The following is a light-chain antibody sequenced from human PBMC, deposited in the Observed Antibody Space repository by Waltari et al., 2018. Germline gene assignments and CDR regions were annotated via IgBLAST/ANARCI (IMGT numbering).Light chain of an antibody. V-gene: IGKV3-11*01. CDR3: QQRRNWPLT. Sequence: SSRANQSVTWYLAWYQQRPGQAPRLLSFDTSNRATGIPARFSGSGSETDFTLTISRLEPDDSAVYYCQQRRNWPLTFGGGTKVEIK. J-gene: IGKJ4*02. CDR2: DTS. CDR1: QSVTWY.